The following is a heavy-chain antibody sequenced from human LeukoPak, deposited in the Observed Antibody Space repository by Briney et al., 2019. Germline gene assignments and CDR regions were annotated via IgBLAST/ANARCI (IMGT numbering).Heavy chain of an antibody. V-gene: IGHV3-74*01. J-gene: IGHJ3*02. Sequence: GGSLRLSCSASGFTFSISAMHWVRQAPGKGLVWVSRINSDGSSTSYADSVKGRFTISRDNAKNTLYLQVNSLRTEDTAVYYCARDIADAFDIWGQGTMVTVSS. CDR3: ARDIADAFDI. D-gene: IGHD6-13*01. CDR2: INSDGSST. CDR1: GFTFSISA.